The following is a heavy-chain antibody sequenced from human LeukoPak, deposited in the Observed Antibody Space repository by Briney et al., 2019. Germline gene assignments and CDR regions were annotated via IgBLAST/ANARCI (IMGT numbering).Heavy chain of an antibody. J-gene: IGHJ4*02. Sequence: PGRSLRLSCAGSGFTFGGYGMHWFRQTPGKGLEWVAVIAYDGSRAFYADSVKGRFTISRDNSKNTMSVQMDDLRAEDPAVYYCTRYNNDPSDYWGQGTLVTVSS. CDR2: IAYDGSRA. CDR3: TRYNNDPSDY. CDR1: GFTFGGYG. V-gene: IGHV3-33*01. D-gene: IGHD1-14*01.